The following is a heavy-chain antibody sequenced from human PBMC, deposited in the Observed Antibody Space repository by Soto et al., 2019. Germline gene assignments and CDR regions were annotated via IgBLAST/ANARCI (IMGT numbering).Heavy chain of an antibody. CDR1: GLTFSSYG. D-gene: IGHD6-19*01. Sequence: QVQLVESGGGVVQPGRSLRLSCAASGLTFSSYGMHWVRQAPGKGLEWVAVIWYDGSNKYYADSVKGRFTISRDNSKNTLYLQMNSLRAEDTAVYYCARDGITPLTGYSSGWYLGYWGQGTLVTVSS. CDR3: ARDGITPLTGYSSGWYLGY. J-gene: IGHJ4*02. V-gene: IGHV3-33*01. CDR2: IWYDGSNK.